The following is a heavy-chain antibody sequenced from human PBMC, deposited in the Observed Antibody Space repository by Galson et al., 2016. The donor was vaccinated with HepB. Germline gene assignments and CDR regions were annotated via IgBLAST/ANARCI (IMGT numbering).Heavy chain of an antibody. D-gene: IGHD7-27*01. CDR3: ARSPGYYFDY. CDR2: IYHSGST. J-gene: IGHJ4*02. Sequence: SISSYYWSWIRQPPGKGLEWIGYIYHSGSTNYNPSFESRVTISVDTSKNQVSLKPSSVTAADTAVYYCARSPGYYFDYWGQGTLVTVSS. V-gene: IGHV4-59*01. CDR1: SISSYY.